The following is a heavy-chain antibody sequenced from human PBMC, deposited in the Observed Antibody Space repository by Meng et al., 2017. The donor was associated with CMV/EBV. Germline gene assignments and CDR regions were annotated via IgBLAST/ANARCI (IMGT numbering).Heavy chain of an antibody. J-gene: IGHJ4*02. Sequence: SETLSLTCSVSGGSISNYYWSWIRQSPGKGLEWIGYVHSSGTTNYNGSLKSRVTIALDTSKNRFSLKLSSLTAADTAIYYCARGGWVQPFDYWGQGTLVTVSS. CDR2: VHSSGTT. V-gene: IGHV4-59*01. CDR1: GGSISNYY. CDR3: ARGGWVQPFDY. D-gene: IGHD1-1*01.